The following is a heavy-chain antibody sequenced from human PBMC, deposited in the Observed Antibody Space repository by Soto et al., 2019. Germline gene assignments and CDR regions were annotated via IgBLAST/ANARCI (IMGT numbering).Heavy chain of an antibody. CDR3: ASGITIFGVAPIY. J-gene: IGHJ4*02. CDR1: GGSISSYY. Sequence: SEPLSLTCPVSGGSISSYYWSWIRQPPGKGLEWIGYIYYSGSTNYNPSLKSRVTRSVDTSKNQFSLKLSSVTAADTAVYYCASGITIFGVAPIYWGQGTLVTVS. V-gene: IGHV4-59*01. D-gene: IGHD3-3*01. CDR2: IYYSGST.